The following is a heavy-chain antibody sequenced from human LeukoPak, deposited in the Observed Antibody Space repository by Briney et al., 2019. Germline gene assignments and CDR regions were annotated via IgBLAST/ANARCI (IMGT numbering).Heavy chain of an antibody. J-gene: IGHJ2*01. CDR3: ARGGDPGNWYFDL. D-gene: IGHD2-21*02. V-gene: IGHV4-61*05. CDR1: GGSISSSSYY. Sequence: SETLSLTCTVSGGSISSSSYYWGWIRQPPGKGLEWIGRIYTSGSTNYNPSLKSRVTMSVDTSKNQFSLKLSSVTAADTAVYYCARGGDPGNWYFDLWGRGTLVTVSS. CDR2: IYTSGST.